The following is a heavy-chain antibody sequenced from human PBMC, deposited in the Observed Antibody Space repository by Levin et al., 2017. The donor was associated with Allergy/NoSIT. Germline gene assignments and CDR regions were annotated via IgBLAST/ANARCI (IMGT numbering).Heavy chain of an antibody. CDR3: AKDFRVDYYGSGDAFDI. J-gene: IGHJ3*02. CDR2: ISGSDGNT. Sequence: GESLKISCAASGFTFSSYAMSWVRQAPGKGLEWVSAISGSDGNTYNADSVKGRFTISRDNSKNTLYLQMNSLRAEDTAVYYCAKDFRVDYYGSGDAFDIWGQGTMVTVSS. CDR1: GFTFSSYA. D-gene: IGHD3-10*01. V-gene: IGHV3-23*01.